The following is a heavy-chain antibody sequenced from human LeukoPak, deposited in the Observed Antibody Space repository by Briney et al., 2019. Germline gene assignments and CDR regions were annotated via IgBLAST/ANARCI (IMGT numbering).Heavy chain of an antibody. V-gene: IGHV3-30*03. CDR2: ISYDGSNK. D-gene: IGHD3-10*01. J-gene: IGHJ4*02. CDR3: ASPYYYGSGTYYFDY. Sequence: GGSLRLSCAASGFTFSSYGMHWVRQAPGKGLEWVAVISYDGSNKYYADSVKGRFTISRDNSKNTLYLQMNSLRAEDTAVYYCASPYYYGSGTYYFDYWGQGTLVTVSS. CDR1: GFTFSSYG.